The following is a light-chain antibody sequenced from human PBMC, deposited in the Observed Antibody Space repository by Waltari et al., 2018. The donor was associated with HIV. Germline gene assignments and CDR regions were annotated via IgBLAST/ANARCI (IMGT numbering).Light chain of an antibody. V-gene: IGLV2-11*01. J-gene: IGLJ1*01. CDR2: DVT. CDR1: SSDVGGYTF. CDR3: CSYSGSGTLYV. Sequence: QSALTQPRSVSGSPGQSVTISCTGTSSDVGGYTFVSWYQHHPGKAPKLVISDVTNRPSGVPDRFSGSKSGNTASLTISVLQAEDEADYYCCSYSGSGTLYVFGTGTEVTVL.